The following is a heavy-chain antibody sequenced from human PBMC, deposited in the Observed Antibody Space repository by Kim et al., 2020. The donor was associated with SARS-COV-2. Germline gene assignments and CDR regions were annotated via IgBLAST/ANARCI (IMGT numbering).Heavy chain of an antibody. Sequence: SETLSLTCAVYGGSFSGYYWSWIRQPPGKGLEWIGEINHSGSTNYNPSLKSRVTISVDTSKNQFSLKLSSVTAADTAVYYCARGPFVYYYDSRGPMGPPPFDYWGQGTLVTVSS. CDR2: INHSGST. CDR3: ARGPFVYYYDSRGPMGPPPFDY. V-gene: IGHV4-34*01. CDR1: GGSFSGYY. J-gene: IGHJ4*02. D-gene: IGHD3-22*01.